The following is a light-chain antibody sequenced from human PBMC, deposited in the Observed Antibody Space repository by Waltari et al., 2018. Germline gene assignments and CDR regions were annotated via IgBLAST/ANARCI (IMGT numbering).Light chain of an antibody. CDR1: QDIGKS. CDR2: NTY. V-gene: IGKV1-16*02. J-gene: IGKJ2*01. CDR3: QQYKSYPYT. Sequence: DIQMTQSPSSLSASVGDRVTITCRASQDIGKSLTWFQQKPGKAPKSLIYNTYILQSGVPSKFSGSGTGTDFTLTISSLQPEDFGTYYCQQYKSYPYTFGQGTNLETK.